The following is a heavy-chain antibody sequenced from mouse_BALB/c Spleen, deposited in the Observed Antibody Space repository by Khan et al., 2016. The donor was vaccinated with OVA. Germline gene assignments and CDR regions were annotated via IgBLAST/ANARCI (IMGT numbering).Heavy chain of an antibody. V-gene: IGHV2-6-4*01. D-gene: IGHD2-14*01. CDR1: GFSLSRYN. CDR2: IGGGGGT. Sequence: VQLQESGPGLVAPSQSLSITCTVSGFSLSRYNIHWVRQPPGKGLEWLGMIGGGGGTDYNSTLKSRLTIRKDNSKSQVLLKMNSLQTDYTAMYYCARAYYRYDGYYAMDYWGQGTSVTVSS. CDR3: ARAYYRYDGYYAMDY. J-gene: IGHJ4*01.